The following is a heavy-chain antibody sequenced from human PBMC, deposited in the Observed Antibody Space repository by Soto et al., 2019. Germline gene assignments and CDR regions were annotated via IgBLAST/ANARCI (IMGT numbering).Heavy chain of an antibody. CDR2: IWHDGGNK. CDR3: ARDGDVNTGFGKDY. Sequence: GGSLRLSCATSGFTFSSYGMHWVRQAPGKGLEWVAFIWHDGGNKFYAESVKGRFTISRDNSKNSLYLQMTSLSAEDTAMYYCARDGDVNTGFGKDYWGQGTLVTVSS. D-gene: IGHD3-16*01. CDR1: GFTFSSYG. J-gene: IGHJ4*02. V-gene: IGHV3-33*01.